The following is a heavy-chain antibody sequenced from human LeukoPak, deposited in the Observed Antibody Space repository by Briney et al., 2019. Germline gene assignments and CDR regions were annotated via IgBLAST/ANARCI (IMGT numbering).Heavy chain of an antibody. CDR1: GGSISSGDYY. D-gene: IGHD6-19*01. CDR3: ARGVQQWPFDY. Sequence: ETLSLTCTVSGGSISSGDYYWSWIRQPPGKGLEWIGEINHSGSTNYNPSLKSRVTISVDTSKNQFSLKLSSVTAADTAVYYCARGVQQWPFDYWGQGTLVTVSS. J-gene: IGHJ4*02. V-gene: IGHV4-39*07. CDR2: INHSGST.